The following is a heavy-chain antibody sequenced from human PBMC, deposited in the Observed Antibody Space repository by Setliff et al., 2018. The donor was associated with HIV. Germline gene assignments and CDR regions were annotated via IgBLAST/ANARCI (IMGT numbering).Heavy chain of an antibody. CDR1: GYSISSGYY. CDR3: ARDRDGYTYFDY. D-gene: IGHD5-12*01. V-gene: IGHV4-38-2*02. CDR2: IYHSGST. J-gene: IGHJ4*02. Sequence: SETLSLTCAVSGYSISSGYYWGWIRQPPGKGLEWIGSIYHSGSTYYNPSLKSRVTISLDTSKNQFSLKLGSVTAADTAVYYCARDRDGYTYFDYWGQGTLVTVSS.